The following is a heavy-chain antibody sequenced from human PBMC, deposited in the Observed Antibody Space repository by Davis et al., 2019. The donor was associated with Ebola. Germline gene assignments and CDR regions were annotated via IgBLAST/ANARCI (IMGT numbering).Heavy chain of an antibody. D-gene: IGHD5-18*01. V-gene: IGHV3-53*01. J-gene: IGHJ4*02. CDR1: GFTVSSNY. Sequence: PGGSLRLSCAASGFTVSSNYMSWVRQAPGKGLEWVSVIYSGGSTYYADSVKGRFTISKDNSKNTLYLQMNSLRAEDTAVYYCARERYSYGYVDYWGQGTLVTVSS. CDR3: ARERYSYGYVDY. CDR2: IYSGGST.